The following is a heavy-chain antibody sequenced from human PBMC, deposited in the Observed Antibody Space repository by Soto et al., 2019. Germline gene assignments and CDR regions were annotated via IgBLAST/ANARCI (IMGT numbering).Heavy chain of an antibody. V-gene: IGHV3-48*01. CDR1: GFIFNSYS. CDR3: GSSASPDAY. CDR2: INSGSTSV. J-gene: IGHJ4*02. Sequence: ESGGGLVQPGGSLRLSCVASGFIFNSYSMNWVRQAPGKGLEWISYINSGSTSVFYADSVKGRFTTSRDNAKNSLYLQMNSLRAEDTAVYYCGSSASPDAYWGQGTLVTVSS. D-gene: IGHD3-22*01.